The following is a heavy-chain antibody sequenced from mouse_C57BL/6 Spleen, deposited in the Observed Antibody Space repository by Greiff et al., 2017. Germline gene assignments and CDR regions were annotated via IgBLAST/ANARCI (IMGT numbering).Heavy chain of an antibody. D-gene: IGHD2-5*01. CDR3: ARGINYYSNYVDY. CDR1: GFTFSSYA. CDR2: ISDGGSYT. J-gene: IGHJ2*01. Sequence: EVKLVESGGGLVKPGGSLKLSCAASGFTFSSYAMSWVRQTPEKRLEWVATISDGGSYTYYPDNVKGRFTISRDNAKNNLYLQRSHLKSEDTAMYYCARGINYYSNYVDYWGQGTTLTVSS. V-gene: IGHV5-4*03.